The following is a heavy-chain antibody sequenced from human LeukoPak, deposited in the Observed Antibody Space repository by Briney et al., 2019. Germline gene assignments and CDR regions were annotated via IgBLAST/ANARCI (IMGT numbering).Heavy chain of an antibody. CDR3: ARDRGIAEADSFDP. Sequence: ASVKVSCKASGSTFTGYYMHWVRQAPGQGLEWMGWIDTYSGKTNYAQKFQGRVTMTSDTSTSTAYMELRSLRSDDTAVYYCARDRGIAEADSFDPWGQGTLVTVSS. J-gene: IGHJ5*02. D-gene: IGHD6-13*01. CDR1: GSTFTGYY. CDR2: IDTYSGKT. V-gene: IGHV1-18*04.